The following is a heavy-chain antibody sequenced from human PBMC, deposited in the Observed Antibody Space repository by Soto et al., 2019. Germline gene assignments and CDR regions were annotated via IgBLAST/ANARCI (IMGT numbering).Heavy chain of an antibody. J-gene: IGHJ6*03. CDR1: GFTFSGSA. V-gene: IGHV3-73*01. CDR2: IRSKPNNYAT. D-gene: IGHD3-3*01. Sequence: EVQLVESGGGLVQPGGSLKLSCAASGFTFSGSAMHWVRQASGKGLEWVGRIRSKPNNYATAYGASVKGRFTISRDDSNNTAYLQMNSLTTEDTAVYYCSRQASDFWSGKPQYYMDVWGKGTTVTVSS. CDR3: SRQASDFWSGKPQYYMDV.